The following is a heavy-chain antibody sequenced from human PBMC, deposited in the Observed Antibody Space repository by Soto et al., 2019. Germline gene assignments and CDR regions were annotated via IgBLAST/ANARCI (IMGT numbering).Heavy chain of an antibody. J-gene: IGHJ5*02. CDR1: GFTFSSYG. Sequence: GGSLRLSCAASGFTFSSYGMHWVRQAPGKGLEWVAVIWYDGSNKYYADSVKGRFTISRDNSKNTLYLQMNSLRAEDTAVYYCARGAPWNGVDFNWFDPWGQGTLVTVSS. V-gene: IGHV3-33*01. CDR2: IWYDGSNK. CDR3: ARGAPWNGVDFNWFDP. D-gene: IGHD2-8*01.